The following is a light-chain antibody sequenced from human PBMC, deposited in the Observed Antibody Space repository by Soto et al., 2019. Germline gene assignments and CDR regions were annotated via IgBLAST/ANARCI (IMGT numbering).Light chain of an antibody. CDR2: DAS. CDR3: QQRSNWPSTWT. V-gene: IGKV3-11*01. Sequence: IVLKQSPATLSLSKGERATLSCRASQRVSSYLAWYQHKPGQAPRLLIYDASNRATGIPARFSGSGSGTDFTLPISSLEPEDFAVYYCQQRSNWPSTWTFGQGTKVDIK. CDR1: QRVSSY. J-gene: IGKJ1*01.